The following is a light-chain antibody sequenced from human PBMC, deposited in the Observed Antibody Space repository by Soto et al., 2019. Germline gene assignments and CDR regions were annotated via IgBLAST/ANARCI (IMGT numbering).Light chain of an antibody. CDR1: RSVSSRY. CDR3: QQYGDTPYT. CDR2: GVS. J-gene: IGKJ2*01. Sequence: EIVLMQSPDTLSLSPGERATLSCRASRSVSSRYFAWYQQKPGQAPRLLIYGVSSRATGIPDRFSGSGSGTDFPLTISRLEPEDSAVYFCQQYGDTPYTFGQGTKLEIK. V-gene: IGKV3-20*01.